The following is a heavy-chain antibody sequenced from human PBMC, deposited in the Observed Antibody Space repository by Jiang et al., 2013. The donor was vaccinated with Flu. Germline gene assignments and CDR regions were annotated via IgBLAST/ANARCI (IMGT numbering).Heavy chain of an antibody. CDR2: LLHGST. Sequence: ISSGGYVLELDPPAPREGPGVDWVHLLHGSTYYNPSLKSRVTISVDTSKNQFSLKLSSVTAADTAVYYCARERDDSSGYYDFDYWGQGTLVTVSS. CDR1: ISSGGYV. V-gene: IGHV4-31*02. D-gene: IGHD3-22*01. CDR3: ARERDDSSGYYDFDY. J-gene: IGHJ4*02.